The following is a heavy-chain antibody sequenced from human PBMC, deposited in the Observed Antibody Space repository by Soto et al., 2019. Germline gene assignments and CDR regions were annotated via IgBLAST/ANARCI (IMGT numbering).Heavy chain of an antibody. V-gene: IGHV3-23*01. Sequence: GGFLRHACAASGFTFSSYAMSWVRQAPGKGLEWVSGISGSGGSTYYAGSVKGRFTISRDNSKNTLYLQMNSLRAEDTALYYCAKGEYCGSTSCYYYYMDVWGKGTTVTVSS. D-gene: IGHD2-2*01. CDR2: ISGSGGST. J-gene: IGHJ6*03. CDR1: GFTFSSYA. CDR3: AKGEYCGSTSCYYYYMDV.